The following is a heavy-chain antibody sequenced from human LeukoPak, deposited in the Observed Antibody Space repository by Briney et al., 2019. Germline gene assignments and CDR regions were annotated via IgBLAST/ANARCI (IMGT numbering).Heavy chain of an antibody. CDR1: GFTFSSYW. CDR3: ARGRPHGNNY. Sequence: PGRSLTLSCAASGFTFSSYWMNWVRQAPGKGLVWVSRIASDGSSTTYADSVKGRFSISRDNAKNTLYLQMNSLRVEDTAVYYCARGRPHGNNYWGQGTLVTVSS. J-gene: IGHJ4*02. V-gene: IGHV3-74*01. CDR2: IASDGSST. D-gene: IGHD2/OR15-2a*01.